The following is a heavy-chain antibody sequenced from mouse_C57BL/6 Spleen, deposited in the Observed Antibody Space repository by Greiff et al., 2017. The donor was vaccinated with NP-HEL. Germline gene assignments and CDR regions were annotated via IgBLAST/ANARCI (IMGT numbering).Heavy chain of an antibody. CDR3: GRRDYGSREYFDV. Sequence: EVKVVESGGGLVQPGGSLSLSCAASGFTFTDYYMSWVRQPPGKALEWLGFIRNKANGYTTGYSASVKGRFTISRDNSQSILYLQMNALSAEGSATYYGGRRDYGSREYFDVWGTGTTVSVSA. CDR1: GFTFTDYY. D-gene: IGHD1-1*01. J-gene: IGHJ1*03. V-gene: IGHV7-3*01. CDR2: IRNKANGYTT.